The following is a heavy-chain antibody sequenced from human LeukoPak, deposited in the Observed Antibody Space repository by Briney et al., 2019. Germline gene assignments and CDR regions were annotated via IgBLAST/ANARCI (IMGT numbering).Heavy chain of an antibody. CDR3: ARRRISGSYYSPPDY. CDR2: IYPGDSDT. CDR1: GYSFTSYW. Sequence: GESLKISCKGSGYSFTSYWIGWVRQMPGKGLEWMGIIYPGDSDTRYSPSFQGQVTISADKSISTAYLQWSSLKASDTAMYFCARRRISGSYYSPPDYWGQGTLVTVPS. D-gene: IGHD3-10*01. V-gene: IGHV5-51*01. J-gene: IGHJ4*02.